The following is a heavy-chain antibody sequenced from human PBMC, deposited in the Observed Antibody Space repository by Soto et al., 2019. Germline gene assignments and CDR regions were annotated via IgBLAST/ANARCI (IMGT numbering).Heavy chain of an antibody. CDR3: ARRGCSSTSCYGPYYYYGMDV. Sequence: SETLSLTCTVSGGSISSGGYYWSWVRQPPGKGLEWIGSIYYSGSTYYNPSLKSRVTISVDTSKNQFSLKLSSVTAADTAVYYCARRGCSSTSCYGPYYYYGMDVWGQGTTVTVSS. J-gene: IGHJ6*02. D-gene: IGHD2-2*01. CDR2: IYYSGST. CDR1: GGSISSGGYY. V-gene: IGHV4-39*01.